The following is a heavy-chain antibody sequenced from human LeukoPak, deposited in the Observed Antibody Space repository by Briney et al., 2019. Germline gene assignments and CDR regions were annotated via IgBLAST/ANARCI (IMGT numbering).Heavy chain of an antibody. CDR1: GFTFSTYW. CDR3: AWVATWSPGDY. V-gene: IGHV3-7*04. D-gene: IGHD5-24*01. J-gene: IGHJ4*02. CDR2: IKKDGSEK. Sequence: GGSLRLSCAASGFTFSTYWMSWVRQAPGKGLEWVANIKKDGSEKYYVDSVKGRFTISRDNAKNSLYLQMNSLRADDTAVYHCAWVATWSPGDYLGQGTLVTVSS.